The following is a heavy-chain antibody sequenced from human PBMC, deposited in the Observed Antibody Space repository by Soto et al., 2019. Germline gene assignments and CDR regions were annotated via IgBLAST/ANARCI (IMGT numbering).Heavy chain of an antibody. Sequence: SETLSLTCTISGGSISNFYGSWIRQPPGRGLEWIGYISDSGSNNYSPSLRSRATISVDTSKNQFSLNLRSMTAADPAVYYGARDLAGATANDAFDIWDPATMVTVSS. J-gene: IGHJ3*02. D-gene: IGHD1-26*01. CDR2: ISDSGSN. CDR3: ARDLAGATANDAFDI. CDR1: GGSISNFY. V-gene: IGHV4-59*01.